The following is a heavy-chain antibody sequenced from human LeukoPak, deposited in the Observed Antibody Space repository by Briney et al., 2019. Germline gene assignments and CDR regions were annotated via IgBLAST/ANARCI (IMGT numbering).Heavy chain of an antibody. CDR3: ARHSSSWDLFDY. D-gene: IGHD6-13*01. CDR2: IYYSGST. J-gene: IGHJ4*02. Sequence: SETLSLTCTASGGSISSYYWSWIRQPPGKGLEWIGYIYYSGSTNYNPSLKSRVTISVDTSKNQFSLKLSSVTAADTAVYYCARHSSSWDLFDYWGQGTLVTVSS. V-gene: IGHV4-59*08. CDR1: GGSISSYY.